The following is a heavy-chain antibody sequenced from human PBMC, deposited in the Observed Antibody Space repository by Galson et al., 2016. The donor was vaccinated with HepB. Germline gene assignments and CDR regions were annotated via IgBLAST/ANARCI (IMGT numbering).Heavy chain of an antibody. V-gene: IGHV3-11*01. CDR1: GFTFSDYY. J-gene: IGHJ4*02. Sequence: SLRLSCAASGFTFSDYYMSWIRQAPGKGLEWLSYISGSGNTKYYADSVKGRFTVSRDNVKNSLFLEMNSLRAEDTAAYYCARSGGEGVNYWGQGILVTVSS. D-gene: IGHD3-10*01. CDR2: ISGSGNTK. CDR3: ARSGGEGVNY.